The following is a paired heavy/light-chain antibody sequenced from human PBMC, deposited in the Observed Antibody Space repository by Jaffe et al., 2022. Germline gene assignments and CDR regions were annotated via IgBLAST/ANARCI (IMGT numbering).Light chain of an antibody. Sequence: VLTQSPGTLSLSPGERATLSCRASQSVSNSYLAWYQQKPGQAPRLLIYGASTRATGIPDRFSGSGSGTDFTLTISRLESEDFAVFYCQQYGSSPGTFGQGTKLEIK. CDR3: QQYGSSPGT. J-gene: IGKJ2*01. V-gene: IGKV3-20*01. CDR2: GAS. CDR1: QSVSNSY.
Heavy chain of an antibody. CDR2: ITSSSNTI. CDR1: GFPFSDYY. J-gene: IGHJ4*02. V-gene: IGHV3-11*01. CDR3: ARVGWRSAYFYDY. D-gene: IGHD3-3*01. Sequence: QVQLVESGGGLVKPGGSLRLSCAASGFPFSDYYMSWIRQVPGKGLEWVSHITSSSNTIYYADSVRGRFTISRDNAKKSLYLQMNSLSTEDTAVYFCARVGWRSAYFYDYWGQGTLVTVSS.